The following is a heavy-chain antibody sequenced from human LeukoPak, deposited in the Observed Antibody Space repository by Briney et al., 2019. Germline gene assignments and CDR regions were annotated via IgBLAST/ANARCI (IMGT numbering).Heavy chain of an antibody. D-gene: IGHD2-21*01. CDR3: AKRGVVIRVILVGFHKAAYYFDS. CDR1: GITLSNYG. Sequence: GGSLRLSCTVSGITLSNYGMSWIRQAPGKGLEWVGGISDTGGRINYADSVKGRFTFSRANPKNMLYLQMISLRAEDTAVFFCAKRGVVIRVILVGFHKAAYYFDSWGQGALVTVSS. J-gene: IGHJ4*02. CDR2: ISDTGGRI. V-gene: IGHV3-23*01.